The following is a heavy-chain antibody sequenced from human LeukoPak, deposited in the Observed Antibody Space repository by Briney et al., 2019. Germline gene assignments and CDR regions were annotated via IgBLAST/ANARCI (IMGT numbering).Heavy chain of an antibody. Sequence: GGSLLLSCAASGFTVSSNYMSWVRPAPGKGLEWVSVIYSGGSTYYADSAKGRFTISRDNSKNTLYLQMNSLRAEDTAVYYCAREEDSYGLDYWGQGTLVTVSS. V-gene: IGHV3-53*01. CDR1: GFTVSSNY. D-gene: IGHD5-18*01. CDR2: IYSGGST. J-gene: IGHJ4*02. CDR3: AREEDSYGLDY.